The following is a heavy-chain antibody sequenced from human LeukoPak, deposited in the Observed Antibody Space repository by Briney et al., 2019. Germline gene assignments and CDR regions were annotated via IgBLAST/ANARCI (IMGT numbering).Heavy chain of an antibody. CDR3: AKDLGDYGGNSDLNY. CDR1: GFTFTNYA. J-gene: IGHJ4*02. V-gene: IGHV3-23*01. Sequence: GGSLRLSCAASGFTFTNYAMSWVRQAPGKGLEWVSGISDSGGSTFYTDSVRGRFTISRDNSKNTLYLQMNSLRAEDTAVYYCAKDLGDYGGNSDLNYWGQGTLVTVSS. CDR2: ISDSGGST. D-gene: IGHD4-23*01.